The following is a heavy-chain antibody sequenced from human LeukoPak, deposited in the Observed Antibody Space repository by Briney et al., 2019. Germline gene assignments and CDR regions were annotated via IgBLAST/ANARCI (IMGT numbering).Heavy chain of an antibody. Sequence: PGGSLRLSCAASGFTFSSFNMNWVRQAPGKGLEWVSYISSGSSTIYYADSVKGRFTISRDNAKNSLYLQMNSLRAEDTAVYYCARVSEEGYYFDYWGQGTLVTVSS. V-gene: IGHV3-48*04. J-gene: IGHJ4*02. CDR1: GFTFSSFN. CDR2: ISSGSSTI. CDR3: ARVSEEGYYFDY. D-gene: IGHD1-14*01.